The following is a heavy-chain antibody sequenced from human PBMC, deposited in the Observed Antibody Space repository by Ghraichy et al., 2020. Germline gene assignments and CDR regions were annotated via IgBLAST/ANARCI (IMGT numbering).Heavy chain of an antibody. Sequence: SSVKVSCKASGTTFSSYAISWVRQAPGQGLEWMGRIIPSVGTTNYEQKFQARVTITADKSTSTAYMEVSSLRSEDTAVYYCARAQVRGYRSGYYFYGMDVWGQGTTVIVSS. J-gene: IGHJ6*02. V-gene: IGHV1-69*04. D-gene: IGHD5-18*01. CDR3: ARAQVRGYRSGYYFYGMDV. CDR2: IIPSVGTT. CDR1: GTTFSSYA.